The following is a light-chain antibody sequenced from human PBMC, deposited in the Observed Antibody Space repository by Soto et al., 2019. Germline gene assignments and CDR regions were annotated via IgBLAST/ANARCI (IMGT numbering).Light chain of an antibody. CDR1: QSVSGN. CDR3: QQYNDWPPLT. V-gene: IGKV3D-15*01. CDR2: GAS. Sequence: EIVMTQSPATLSVSPGERATLSCRASQSVSGNLAWYQQKPGRAPKLLIYGASIRATGIPARFSGGGSGTEFTLTISSLQSEDFAVYYCQQYNDWPPLTFGGGTEVEIK. J-gene: IGKJ4*01.